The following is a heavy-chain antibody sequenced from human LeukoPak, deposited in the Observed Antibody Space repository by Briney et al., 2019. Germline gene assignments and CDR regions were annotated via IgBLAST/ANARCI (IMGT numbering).Heavy chain of an antibody. J-gene: IGHJ6*02. Sequence: GSLRLSCAASGFTFSTYWMHWVRQAPGKGLVWVSRIKGDGRSSTYADSVKGRFTISRNNAKNTLYLQMNSLRTEDTAVYYCTRNPGMDVWGQGTTVTVSS. CDR2: IKGDGRSS. CDR1: GFTFSTYW. CDR3: TRNPGMDV. V-gene: IGHV3-74*01.